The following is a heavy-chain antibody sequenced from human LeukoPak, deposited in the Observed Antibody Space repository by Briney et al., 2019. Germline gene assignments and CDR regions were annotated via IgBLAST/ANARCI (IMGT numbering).Heavy chain of an antibody. CDR1: GFTFSSYG. D-gene: IGHD7-27*01. V-gene: IGHV3-30*03. Sequence: PGGSLRLSCAASGFTFSSYGMHWVRQAPGKGLEWVAVISYDGSNKYYVDSAKGRFTISRDNAKNSLYLQMNSLRAEDTALYYCARNWGYFDYWGQGTLVTVSS. CDR2: ISYDGSNK. J-gene: IGHJ4*02. CDR3: ARNWGYFDY.